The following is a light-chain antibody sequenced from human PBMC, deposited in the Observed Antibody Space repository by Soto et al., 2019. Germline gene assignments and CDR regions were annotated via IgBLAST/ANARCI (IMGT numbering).Light chain of an antibody. CDR1: DLGTKS. J-gene: IGLJ3*02. V-gene: IGLV3-21*04. CDR2: YDS. Sequence: SYELTQPPSVSVAPGETARITCGGNDLGTKSVHWYQQKPGQAPVLVIYYDSDRPSGIPERLSGSKSGNTATLTISRVDVGDEADYHCQVWDSSSVLWVFGGGTKLTVL. CDR3: QVWDSSSVLWV.